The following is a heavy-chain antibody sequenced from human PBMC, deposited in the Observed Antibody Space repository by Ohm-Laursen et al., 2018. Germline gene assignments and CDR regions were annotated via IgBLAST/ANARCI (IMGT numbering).Heavy chain of an antibody. D-gene: IGHD6-19*01. CDR2: ISYDGSNK. V-gene: IGHV3-30*18. Sequence: SLRLSCSASGFTFSSYGMHWVRQAPGKGLEWVAVISYDGSNKYYADSVKGRFTISRDNSKNTLYLQMNSLRAEDTAVYYCAKDGARSSGWYIGYWGQGTLVTVSS. CDR1: GFTFSSYG. CDR3: AKDGARSSGWYIGY. J-gene: IGHJ4*02.